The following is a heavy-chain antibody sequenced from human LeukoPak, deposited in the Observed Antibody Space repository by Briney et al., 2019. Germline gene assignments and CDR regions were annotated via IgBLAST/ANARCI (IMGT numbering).Heavy chain of an antibody. J-gene: IGHJ4*02. V-gene: IGHV4-39*07. CDR1: GGSISSSSYY. CDR3: ARRDSGYGWGHFDY. CDR2: IYYSGST. Sequence: SETLSLTCTVSGGSISSSSYYWGWIRQPPGKGLEWIGSIYYSGSTYYNPSLKSRVTISVDTSKNQFSLKLTSVTAADTAVYYCARRDSGYGWGHFDYWGQGTLVTVSS. D-gene: IGHD5-12*01.